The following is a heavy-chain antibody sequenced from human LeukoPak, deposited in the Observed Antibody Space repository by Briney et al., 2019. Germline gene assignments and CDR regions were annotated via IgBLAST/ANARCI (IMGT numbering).Heavy chain of an antibody. Sequence: GGSLRLSCAASGFTFSRYAMNWVRQAPGKGLEWVSAITSGGDSTFYAHSVKGRFTISRDNAENSLYLHIDSLRTDDTALYYCARDRRRRVAGNGLDVWGQGTTVTVSS. J-gene: IGHJ6*02. CDR1: GFTFSRYA. CDR3: ARDRRRRVAGNGLDV. CDR2: ITSGGDST. V-gene: IGHV3-23*01. D-gene: IGHD2-15*01.